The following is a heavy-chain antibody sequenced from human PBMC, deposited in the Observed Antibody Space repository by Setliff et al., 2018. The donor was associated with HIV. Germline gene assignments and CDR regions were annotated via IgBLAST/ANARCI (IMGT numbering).Heavy chain of an antibody. CDR3: ASGSHGEGATDY. Sequence: EASVKVSCKASGGTFNSYAISWVRQAPGQGLEWMGGIIPIFGTANYAQKFQGRVTITADESTNTAYMELSSLRSEDTAVYYCASGSHGEGATDYWGLGTLVTVSS. V-gene: IGHV1-69*13. J-gene: IGHJ4*02. D-gene: IGHD1-26*01. CDR1: GGTFNSYA. CDR2: IIPIFGTA.